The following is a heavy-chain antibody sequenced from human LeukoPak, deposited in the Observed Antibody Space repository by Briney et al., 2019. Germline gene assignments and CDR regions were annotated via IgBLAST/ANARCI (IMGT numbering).Heavy chain of an antibody. CDR2: ISWNSGSI. V-gene: IGHV3-9*01. Sequence: GGSLRLSCAASGFTFDDYAMHWVRQAPGKGLEWVSGISWNSGSIGYADSVKGRFTISRDNAKNSLYLQMNSLRAEDTAVYYCAREDASSLDYWGQGILVTVSS. CDR1: GFTFDDYA. CDR3: AREDASSLDY. D-gene: IGHD6-13*01. J-gene: IGHJ4*02.